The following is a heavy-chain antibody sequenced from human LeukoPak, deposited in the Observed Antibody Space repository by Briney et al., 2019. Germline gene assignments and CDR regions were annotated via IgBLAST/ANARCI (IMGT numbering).Heavy chain of an antibody. V-gene: IGHV3-49*04. Sequence: GGSLRLSCAASGFTFSSYSMNWVRQAPGKGLEWVGFIRSKAYGGTTEYAASVKGRFTISRDDSKSIAYLQMNSLKTEDTAVYYCTRAGSSSRVHYWGQGTLVTVSS. CDR2: IRSKAYGGTT. CDR3: TRAGSSSRVHY. CDR1: GFTFSSYS. D-gene: IGHD6-6*01. J-gene: IGHJ4*02.